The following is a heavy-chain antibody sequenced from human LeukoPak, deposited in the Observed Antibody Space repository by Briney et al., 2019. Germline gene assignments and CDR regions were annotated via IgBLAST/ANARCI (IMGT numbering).Heavy chain of an antibody. Sequence: GGSLRLSCAASGFGFSSYAVSWGRQGPGKGLEWGSSVTGIVGRTYYADSVDGRFTISRDNSKSTVYLQMNSLRAEDTAVYYCAKYMTPDTVAAIPPFDYWGQGTLVTVSS. CDR3: AKYMTPDTVAAIPPFDY. CDR1: GFGFSSYA. J-gene: IGHJ4*02. V-gene: IGHV3-23*01. D-gene: IGHD5-12*01. CDR2: VTGIVGRT.